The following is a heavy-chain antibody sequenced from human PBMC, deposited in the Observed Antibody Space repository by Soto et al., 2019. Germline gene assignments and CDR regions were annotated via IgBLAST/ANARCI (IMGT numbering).Heavy chain of an antibody. V-gene: IGHV3-23*01. J-gene: IGHJ4*02. CDR3: ANADYGDYPFDS. CDR2: VSVSGYDT. Sequence: EVQLLESGGGLVQPGESLRLSCAASGFSFSSYVMNWVRQAPGKGLEWVSDVSVSGYDTEYADSVKGRFTISRDNSKNTLYLQMNRLRAEYTAVYYCANADYGDYPFDSCGQGTVVTVSS. CDR1: GFSFSSYV. D-gene: IGHD4-17*01.